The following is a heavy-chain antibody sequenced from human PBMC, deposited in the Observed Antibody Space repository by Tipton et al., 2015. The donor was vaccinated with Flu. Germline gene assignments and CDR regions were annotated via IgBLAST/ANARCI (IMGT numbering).Heavy chain of an antibody. CDR3: AREREGIAVADLDEQDYYYYYYMDV. CDR2: IYYSGST. V-gene: IGHV4-59*12. J-gene: IGHJ6*03. CDR1: GGSISSYY. D-gene: IGHD6-19*01. Sequence: GLVKPSETLSLTCTVSGGSISSYYWSWIRQPPGKGLEWIGYIYYSGSTNYNPSLKSRVTISVDTSKNQFSLKLSSVTAADTAVYYCAREREGIAVADLDEQDYYYYYYMDVWGKGTTVTVSS.